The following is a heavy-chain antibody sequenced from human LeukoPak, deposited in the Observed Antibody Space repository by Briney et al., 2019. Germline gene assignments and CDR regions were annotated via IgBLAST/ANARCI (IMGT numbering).Heavy chain of an antibody. CDR3: ARDQSYYESSGYSYYFDY. CDR2: ISSSSSK. Sequence: GGSLRLSCAASGFIFSSYSMNGVRQAPGKGLEWVSSISSSSSKYYADSVKGRFTISRDNAKKSLYLQMNSLRAEDTAVYYCARDQSYYESSGYSYYFDYWGQGTLVTVSS. J-gene: IGHJ4*02. V-gene: IGHV3-21*01. D-gene: IGHD3-22*01. CDR1: GFIFSSYS.